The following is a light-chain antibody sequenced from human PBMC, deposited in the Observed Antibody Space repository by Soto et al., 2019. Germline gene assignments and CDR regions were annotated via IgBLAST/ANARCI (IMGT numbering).Light chain of an antibody. CDR3: QQYNNWPPRAWT. V-gene: IGKV3-15*01. J-gene: IGKJ1*01. CDR1: QSVSSN. Sequence: EIVMTQSPATLSVSPGERATLSCRASQSVSSNLAWYQQKPGQAPRLLIYGASTRATGIPARFSGSGSGTEFTLTISSLQSEYFAVYYCQQYNNWPPRAWTFGQGTKVELK. CDR2: GAS.